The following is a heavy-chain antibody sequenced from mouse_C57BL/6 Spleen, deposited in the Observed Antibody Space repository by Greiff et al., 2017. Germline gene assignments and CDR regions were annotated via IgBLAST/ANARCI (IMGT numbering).Heavy chain of an antibody. J-gene: IGHJ3*01. CDR2: IYPGDGDT. CDR1: GYAFSSSW. D-gene: IGHD2-4*01. V-gene: IGHV1-82*01. Sequence: QVQLQQSGPELVKPGASVKISCKASGYAFSSSWMNWVKQRPGKGLEWIGRIYPGDGDTNYNGKFKGKATLTADKSSSTAYMQLSSLTSEDSAVYFCAPDYDYDGYWGQGTLVTVSA. CDR3: APDYDYDGY.